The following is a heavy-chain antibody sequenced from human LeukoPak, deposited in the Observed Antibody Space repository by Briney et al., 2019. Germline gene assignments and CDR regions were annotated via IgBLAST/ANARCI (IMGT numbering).Heavy chain of an antibody. J-gene: IGHJ4*02. D-gene: IGHD2-2*02. CDR2: IKQDGSEK. CDR3: ARGAREYPFDY. V-gene: IGHV3-7*01. CDR1: GFTFSSYW. Sequence: GSLRLSCAASGFTFSSYWMSWVRQALGKGLEWVANIKQDGSEKYYVDSVKGRFTISRDNAKNSLYLQMNSLRAEDTAVYYCARGAREYPFDYWGQGTLVTVSS.